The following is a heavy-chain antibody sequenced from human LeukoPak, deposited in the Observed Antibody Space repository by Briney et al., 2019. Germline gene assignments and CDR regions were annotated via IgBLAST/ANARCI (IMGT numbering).Heavy chain of an antibody. Sequence: ASVKVSCKASGYIFTAYYIHWVRQAPGQGLEWMGWIRGDTGDTDSPQKFRGRVTLTRDTSTDTAYLELSRLRYDDTAIYFCARVRVNSCDYWGQGTLVTVSS. V-gene: IGHV1-2*02. CDR2: IRGDTGDT. CDR3: ARVRVNSCDY. D-gene: IGHD2-15*01. CDR1: GYIFTAYY. J-gene: IGHJ4*02.